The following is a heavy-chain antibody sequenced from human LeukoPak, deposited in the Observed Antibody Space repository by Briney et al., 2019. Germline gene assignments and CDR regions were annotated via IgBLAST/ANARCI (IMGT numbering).Heavy chain of an antibody. CDR2: ISPNSGAT. CDR1: GHTFTDYY. Sequence: ASVKVSCKASGHTFTDYYVHWVRLVPGQGLEWMGRISPNSGATNYAEKFRGRVTMARDTSINTVYMEMSSLRSDDTAVYYCARDLWGWGSDYLDYWGQGTLVTVSS. CDR3: ARDLWGWGSDYLDY. D-gene: IGHD4/OR15-4a*01. J-gene: IGHJ4*02. V-gene: IGHV1-2*06.